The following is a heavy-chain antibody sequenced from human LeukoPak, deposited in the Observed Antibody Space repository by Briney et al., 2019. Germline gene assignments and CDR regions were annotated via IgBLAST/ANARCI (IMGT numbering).Heavy chain of an antibody. D-gene: IGHD6-6*01. CDR2: IYSGGST. CDR3: ARDRRQLGQQGGFYYYGMDV. J-gene: IGHJ6*02. Sequence: GGSLRLSCAASGFTVSSNYMSWVRQAPGKGLEWVSVIYSGGSTFYADSVKGRFTTSRVNSKNTLNLQMNSLRAEDTAVYYCARDRRQLGQQGGFYYYGMDVWGRGTTVTVSS. V-gene: IGHV3-53*01. CDR1: GFTVSSNY.